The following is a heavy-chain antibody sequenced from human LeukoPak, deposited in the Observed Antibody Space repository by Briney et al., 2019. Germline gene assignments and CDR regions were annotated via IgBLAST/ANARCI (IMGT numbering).Heavy chain of an antibody. CDR2: VDHSGGT. V-gene: IGHV4-38-2*02. CDR1: GYSLSSGYY. Sequence: SETLSLTCTVSGYSLSSGYYWGWIRQPPGKGLEWIGSVDHSGGTYYNPSLRSRVSISVDTSKNQFSLKLSSVTAADTAVYYCARDSGTTGEVKFDPWGQGTLVTVSS. CDR3: ARDSGTTGEVKFDP. D-gene: IGHD3-10*01. J-gene: IGHJ5*02.